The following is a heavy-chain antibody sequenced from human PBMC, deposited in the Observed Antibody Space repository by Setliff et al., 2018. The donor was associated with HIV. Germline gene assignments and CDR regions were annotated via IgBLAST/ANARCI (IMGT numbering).Heavy chain of an antibody. CDR2: TYIGAT. J-gene: IGHJ4*02. D-gene: IGHD3-16*01. CDR3: AGAPFRIMSAPYRTLDY. CDR1: GGSFGSYA. Sequence: GASVKVSCKASGGSFGSYALHWVRQAPPQGLEGMGWTYIGATNYAQKLQGRGTMTQDTSTSTAYMQLRSLSSDDTAIYFWAGAPFRIMSAPYRTLDYWGQGTLVTVSS. V-gene: IGHV1-18*01.